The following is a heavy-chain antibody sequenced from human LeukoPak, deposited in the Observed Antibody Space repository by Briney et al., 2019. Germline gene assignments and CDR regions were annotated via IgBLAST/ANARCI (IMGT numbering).Heavy chain of an antibody. CDR2: VIRDGSFT. D-gene: IGHD5-24*01. J-gene: IGHJ4*02. CDR1: GFTFRSYW. CDR3: VRDGDDFNFDY. Sequence: GGSLRPSCAASGFTFRSYWMHWVRQAPGKGLEWVSRVIRDGSFTNYADSVKGRFTISRDNAKNTLYLQMSSLRAEDTAVYFCVRDGDDFNFDYWGQGSLVTVSS. V-gene: IGHV3-74*01.